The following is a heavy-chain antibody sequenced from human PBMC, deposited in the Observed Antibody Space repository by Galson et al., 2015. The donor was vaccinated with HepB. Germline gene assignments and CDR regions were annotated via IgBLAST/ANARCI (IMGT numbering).Heavy chain of an antibody. CDR2: TYFRSKWST. J-gene: IGHJ3*01. D-gene: IGHD3-22*01. V-gene: IGHV6-1*01. Sequence: CAISGDSVSNKGAGWNWIRQSPSRGLEWLGRTYFRSKWSTEYAVSVKSRLTITADTSKNLFSLQLNSVTPEDTAVYYCATYSSAWARGDAFDVLGQGTMVTVSS. CDR3: ATYSSAWARGDAFDV. CDR1: GDSVSNKGAG.